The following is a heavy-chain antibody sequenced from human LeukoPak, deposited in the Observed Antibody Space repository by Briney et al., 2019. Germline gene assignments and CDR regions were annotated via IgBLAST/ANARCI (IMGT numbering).Heavy chain of an antibody. CDR3: AKQMMERQQYYYMDV. J-gene: IGHJ6*03. CDR1: GFTFSSYW. V-gene: IGHV3-74*01. D-gene: IGHD6-13*01. CDR2: ITTDGSST. Sequence: GGSLRLSCAASGFTFSSYWMHWVRQAPGRGLVWVSLITTDGSSTIYADSVKGRFTISRDNAKNTLYLQMNSLRAEDTAVYYCAKQMMERQQYYYMDVWGKGTSVTVSS.